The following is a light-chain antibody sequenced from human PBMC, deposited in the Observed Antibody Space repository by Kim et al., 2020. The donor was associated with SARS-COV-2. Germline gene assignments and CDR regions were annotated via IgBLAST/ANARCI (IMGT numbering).Light chain of an antibody. V-gene: IGKV3-15*01. CDR3: QQYTNWPPEYT. CDR2: RAS. CDR1: QSVSSN. J-gene: IGKJ2*01. Sequence: EVVMTQSPATLSVSPGERATLSCRASQSVSSNLAWYQQKPGQAPMLLIYRASTRATGIPARFSGSGSGTEFTLTISSLQSEDFALYYCQQYTNWPPEYTFGQGTKLEI.